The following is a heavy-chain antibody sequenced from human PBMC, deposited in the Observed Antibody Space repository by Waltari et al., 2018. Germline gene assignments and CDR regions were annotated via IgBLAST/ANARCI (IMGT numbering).Heavy chain of an antibody. J-gene: IGHJ6*04. D-gene: IGHD1-20*01. V-gene: IGHV3-48*02. CDR3: AREDNVNAKRAMDV. Sequence: EVQLVESGGGLVQPGGSLRLSCAASGFTFNIYSMKWVRQAPGKGRGWVSTVTGGTSTIYHYADSVKGRFTVSRDNAKNSLYLQMNGLREEVTAVYYCAREDNVNAKRAMDVWGKGTTVTVSS. CDR2: VTGGTSTI. CDR1: GFTFNIYS.